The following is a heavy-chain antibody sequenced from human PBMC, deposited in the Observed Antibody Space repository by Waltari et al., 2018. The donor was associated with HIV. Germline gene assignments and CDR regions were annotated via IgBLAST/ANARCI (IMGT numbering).Heavy chain of an antibody. CDR1: GGSISSYY. Sequence: QVQLQESGPGLVKPSETLSLTCTVSGGSISSYYWSWIRQPPGKGLEWIWYIYYSGSTNYNPSLKSRVTISVDTSKNQFSLKLSSVTAADTAVYYCARGAGSGSPWPDYFDYWGQGTLVTVSS. CDR3: ARGAGSGSPWPDYFDY. D-gene: IGHD3-10*01. CDR2: IYYSGST. V-gene: IGHV4-59*01. J-gene: IGHJ4*02.